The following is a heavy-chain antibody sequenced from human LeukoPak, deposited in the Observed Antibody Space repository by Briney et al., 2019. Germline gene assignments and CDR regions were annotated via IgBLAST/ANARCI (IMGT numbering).Heavy chain of an antibody. J-gene: IGHJ4*02. CDR2: ISSSSSTI. CDR1: GFTFSSYS. D-gene: IGHD7-27*01. CDR3: AKVQFNWGPIDY. Sequence: GGSLRLSCAASGFTFSSYSMNWVRQAPGKGLEWVSYISSSSSTIYYPDSVRGRFTVSRDNSKNTLYLQMNSLRVEDTATYFCAKVQFNWGPIDYWGQGTPVIVSS. V-gene: IGHV3-48*01.